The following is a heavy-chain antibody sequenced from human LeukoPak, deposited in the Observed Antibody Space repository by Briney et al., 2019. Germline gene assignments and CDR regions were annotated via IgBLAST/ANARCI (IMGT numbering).Heavy chain of an antibody. CDR3: ARQCRWLQFFSIDY. D-gene: IGHD5-24*01. J-gene: IGHJ4*02. V-gene: IGHV4-34*01. Sequence: SETLSLTCAVYGESFSGYYWSWIRQPPGKGLEWMGEINHNGSTNYNPALKSRVTISVDTPKNQFSLKLSSMTAADTAVYYCARQCRWLQFFSIDYWGQGTLVTVSS. CDR1: GESFSGYY. CDR2: INHNGST.